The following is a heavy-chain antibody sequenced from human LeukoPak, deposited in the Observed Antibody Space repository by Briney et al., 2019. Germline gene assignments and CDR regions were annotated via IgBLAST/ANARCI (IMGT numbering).Heavy chain of an antibody. D-gene: IGHD1-26*01. Sequence: PSETLSLTCSVSGGSISSSIYYWGWIRQPPGKGLEWIGYIYYSGSTYYNPSLKSRVTISVDTSKNQFSLKLSSVTAADTAVYYCARVPPYYSGSYSPFDIWGQGTMVTVSS. CDR1: GGSISSSIYY. J-gene: IGHJ3*02. V-gene: IGHV4-30-4*08. CDR3: ARVPPYYSGSYSPFDI. CDR2: IYYSGST.